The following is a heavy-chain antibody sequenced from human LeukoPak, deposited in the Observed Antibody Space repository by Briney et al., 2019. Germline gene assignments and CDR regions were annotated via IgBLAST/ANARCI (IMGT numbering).Heavy chain of an antibody. CDR2: ISGSGGST. CDR3: AKDLYYYDSSGYYYTFDY. CDR1: GFTFSSYA. D-gene: IGHD3-22*01. V-gene: IGHV3-23*01. Sequence: PGGSLRLSCAASGFTFSSYAMSWVRQAPGQGLEWVSAISGSGGSTYYADSGKGRFTISRDNSKNTLYLQMNSLRAEDTAVYYCAKDLYYYDSSGYYYTFDYWGQGTLVTVSS. J-gene: IGHJ4*02.